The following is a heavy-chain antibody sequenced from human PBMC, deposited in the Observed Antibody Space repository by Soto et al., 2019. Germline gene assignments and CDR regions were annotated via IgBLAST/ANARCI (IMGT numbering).Heavy chain of an antibody. CDR3: GRQENSGRHQSFEY. J-gene: IGHJ4*02. D-gene: IGHD1-26*01. CDR2: INHSGST. Sequence: SETLSLTCAVYGGSFSDYSWTWIRQPPGKGLEWIGEINHSGSTYYNPSLKSRVTISVDTSKNQFSLKLTSVTAADTAVYYCGRQENSGRHQSFEYWGQGILVTVSS. V-gene: IGHV4-34*01. CDR1: GGSFSDYS.